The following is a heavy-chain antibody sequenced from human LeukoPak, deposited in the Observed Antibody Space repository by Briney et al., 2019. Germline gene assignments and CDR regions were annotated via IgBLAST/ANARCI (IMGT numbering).Heavy chain of an antibody. Sequence: TGGSLRLSCAASGFTFGNYAMSWVRQAPGKGLEWVSAISGSGGSTYYADSVKGRFTISRDNSKNTLYLQMSSLRVEDTAVYYCASHLAVYSSSSFDYWGQGTLVTVSS. CDR3: ASHLAVYSSSSFDY. CDR2: ISGSGGST. J-gene: IGHJ4*02. CDR1: GFTFGNYA. V-gene: IGHV3-23*01. D-gene: IGHD6-6*01.